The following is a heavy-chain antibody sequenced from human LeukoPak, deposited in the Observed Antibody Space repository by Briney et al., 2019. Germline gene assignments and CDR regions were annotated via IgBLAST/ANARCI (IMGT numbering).Heavy chain of an antibody. CDR1: GGTFSSYA. Sequence: GASVTVSCKASGGTFSSYAISWVRQAPGQGLEWMGGIIPIFGTANYAQKFQGRVTITADESTSTAYMELSGLRSEDTAVYYCARESCSGGSCYSRDYYYGMDVWGQGTTVTVSS. V-gene: IGHV1-69*13. CDR2: IIPIFGTA. CDR3: ARESCSGGSCYSRDYYYGMDV. J-gene: IGHJ6*02. D-gene: IGHD2-15*01.